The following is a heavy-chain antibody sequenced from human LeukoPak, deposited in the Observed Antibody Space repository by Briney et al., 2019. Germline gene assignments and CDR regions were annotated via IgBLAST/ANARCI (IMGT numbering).Heavy chain of an antibody. Sequence: PSETLSLTXTVSGGSISSGDYYWSWIRQPPGKGLEWIGYIYYSGSTYYNPSLKSRVTISVDTSKNQFSLKLSSVTAADTAVYYCARGAMSGYVVDYWGQGTLVTVSS. D-gene: IGHD5-12*01. CDR1: GGSISSGDYY. J-gene: IGHJ4*02. V-gene: IGHV4-30-4*08. CDR2: IYYSGST. CDR3: ARGAMSGYVVDY.